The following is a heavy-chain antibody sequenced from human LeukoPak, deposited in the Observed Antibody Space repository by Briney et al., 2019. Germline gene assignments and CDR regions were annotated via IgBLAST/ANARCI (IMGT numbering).Heavy chain of an antibody. D-gene: IGHD2-2*01. V-gene: IGHV3-21*01. J-gene: IGHJ4*02. Sequence: GGSLRLSCAASGFTFDSYWMTWVRQAPGKGLEWVSSITSVSSYKYYADSVKGRFTISRDNAKNSLFLQMNSLRAEDTAIYYCARDPTADDYWGQGTLVTVSS. CDR2: ITSVSSYK. CDR1: GFTFDSYW. CDR3: ARDPTADDY.